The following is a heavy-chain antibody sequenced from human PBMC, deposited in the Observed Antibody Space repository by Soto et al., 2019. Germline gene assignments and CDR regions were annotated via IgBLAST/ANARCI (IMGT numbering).Heavy chain of an antibody. Sequence: QVQLQESGPGLVKPSETLSLTCNVSGGPISSEYWSWIRQPPGKGLVWIGYIHYSGRTNYNPSLTSRVTLSAAMSKNQFSLKLRSVTAADTAVYYCASGLRVRLDYWGRGALVTVSS. CDR1: GGPISSEY. J-gene: IGHJ4*02. CDR3: ASGLRVRLDY. D-gene: IGHD2-15*01. V-gene: IGHV4-59*01. CDR2: IHYSGRT.